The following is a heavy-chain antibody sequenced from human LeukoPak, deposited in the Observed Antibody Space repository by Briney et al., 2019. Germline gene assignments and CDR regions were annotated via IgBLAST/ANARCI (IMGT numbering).Heavy chain of an antibody. J-gene: IGHJ4*02. Sequence: GASVKVSCKASGGTFSSYATSWVRQAPGQGLEWMGGIIPIFGTANYAQKFQGRVTITADESTSTAYMELSSLRSEDTAVYYCARESDIAMVLPCYWGQGTLVTVSS. CDR1: GGTFSSYA. CDR3: ARESDIAMVLPCY. D-gene: IGHD5-18*01. V-gene: IGHV1-69*01. CDR2: IIPIFGTA.